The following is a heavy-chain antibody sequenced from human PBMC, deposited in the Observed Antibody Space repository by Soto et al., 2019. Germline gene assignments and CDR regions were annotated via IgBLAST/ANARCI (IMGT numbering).Heavy chain of an antibody. D-gene: IGHD4-17*01. J-gene: IGHJ4*02. Sequence: ASVKVSCKVSGYTLTELSMHWVRQAPGKGLEWMGGFDPEDGETIYAQKFQGRVTMTEDTSTDTAYMELSSLRSEDTAVYYCATDLKPGDYGGWTYFDYWGQGTLVTVSS. CDR2: FDPEDGET. V-gene: IGHV1-24*01. CDR1: GYTLTELS. CDR3: ATDLKPGDYGGWTYFDY.